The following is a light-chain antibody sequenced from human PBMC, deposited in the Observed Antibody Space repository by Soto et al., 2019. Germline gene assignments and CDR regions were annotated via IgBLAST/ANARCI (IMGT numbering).Light chain of an antibody. CDR3: SSYTTSNTRQIV. J-gene: IGLJ1*01. Sequence: QSVLPQPASVTGSPGQSITISCTGTSSDVGGYNYVSWYQQHPGEAPKFMIYDVSNRPSGVSNRFSGSKSGNTASLTISGLQAEDEADYYCSSYTTSNTRQIVFGTGTKVTVL. CDR1: SSDVGGYNY. CDR2: DVS. V-gene: IGLV2-14*01.